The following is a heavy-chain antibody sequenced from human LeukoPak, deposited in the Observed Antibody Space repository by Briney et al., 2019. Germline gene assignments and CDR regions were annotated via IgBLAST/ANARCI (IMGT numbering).Heavy chain of an antibody. CDR2: INEDGRRT. D-gene: IGHD7-27*01. CDR3: ARVGVSWGGFDI. CDR1: GFTFSDHY. Sequence: PGGSLRLSCAASGFTFSDHYMDWIRQAPEKGLVWVARINEDGRRTYCADSVKGRFTISRDNAKNTLYLQMNSLRAEDTAVYYCARVGVSWGGFDIWGQGTMVTVSS. V-gene: IGHV3-74*01. J-gene: IGHJ3*02.